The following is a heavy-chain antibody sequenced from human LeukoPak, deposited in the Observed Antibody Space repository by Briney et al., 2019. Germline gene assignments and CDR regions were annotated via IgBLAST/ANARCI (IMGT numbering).Heavy chain of an antibody. CDR1: GFTFSSYW. CDR3: ARDFLWGSGSR. J-gene: IGHJ4*02. D-gene: IGHD3-10*01. V-gene: IGHV3-74*01. Sequence: GGSLRLSCAASGFTFSSYWMHWVRQAPGKGLVWVSRISTDGSSTSYADFVKGRFTIPRDNAKNTLFLQMNSLRAEDTAVYYCARDFLWGSGSRWGQGTLVTVSS. CDR2: ISTDGSST.